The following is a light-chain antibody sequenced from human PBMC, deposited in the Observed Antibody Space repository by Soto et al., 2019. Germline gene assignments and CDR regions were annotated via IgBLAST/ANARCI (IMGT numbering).Light chain of an antibody. J-gene: IGKJ2*01. Sequence: EIVLTQSPGTLSLSPGERATLSCRASQSVSSSYLAWYQQKPGQAPRLLIYGASSRATGIPDRFSGSGSGTDLTLTISRLEPEDVAVYYCPQYGSSPPYTFGQGTKLEIK. CDR3: PQYGSSPPYT. V-gene: IGKV3-20*01. CDR2: GAS. CDR1: QSVSSSY.